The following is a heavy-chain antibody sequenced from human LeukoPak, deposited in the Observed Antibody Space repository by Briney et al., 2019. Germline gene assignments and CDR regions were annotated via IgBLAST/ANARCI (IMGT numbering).Heavy chain of an antibody. CDR3: ASGVGATAPGDAFDI. J-gene: IGHJ3*02. D-gene: IGHD1-26*01. V-gene: IGHV4-59*01. CDR2: IYYSGGT. Sequence: SETLSLTCTVSGGSISSYYWSWIRQPPGKGLEWIGYIYYSGGTNYNPSLKSRVTISVDTSKNQFSLKLSSVTAADTAVYYCASGVGATAPGDAFDIWGQGTMVTVSS. CDR1: GGSISSYY.